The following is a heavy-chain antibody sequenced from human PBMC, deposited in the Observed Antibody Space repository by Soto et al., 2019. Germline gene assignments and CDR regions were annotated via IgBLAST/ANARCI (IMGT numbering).Heavy chain of an antibody. V-gene: IGHV1-8*02. CDR3: ARLYYGSGSYYYYYYYYMDV. J-gene: IGHJ6*03. CDR1: GYPFSAND. D-gene: IGHD3-10*01. Sequence: ASVKVSCKASGYPFSANDIHWLRQAPGQGLEWMGWMNPNSGNTGYAQKFQGRVTMTRNTSISTAYMELSSLRSEDTAVYYCARLYYGSGSYYYYYYYYMDVWGKGTTVTVSS. CDR2: MNPNSGNT.